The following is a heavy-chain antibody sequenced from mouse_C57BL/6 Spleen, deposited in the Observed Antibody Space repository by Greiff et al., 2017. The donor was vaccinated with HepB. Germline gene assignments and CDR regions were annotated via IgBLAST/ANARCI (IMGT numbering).Heavy chain of an antibody. D-gene: IGHD1-1*01. CDR1: GYTFTDYN. V-gene: IGHV1-22*01. CDR3: ATFITTVVNAMDY. CDR2: INPNNGGT. J-gene: IGHJ4*01. Sequence: VQLQQSGPELVKPGASVKMSCKASGYTFTDYNMHWVKQSHGKSLEWIGYINPNNGGTSYNQKFKGKATLTVNKSSRTAYMELRSLTSEDSAVYYCATFITTVVNAMDYWGQGTSVTVSS.